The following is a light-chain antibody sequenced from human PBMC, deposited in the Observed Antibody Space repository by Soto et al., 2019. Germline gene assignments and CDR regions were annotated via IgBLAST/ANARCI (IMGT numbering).Light chain of an antibody. CDR2: RNN. CDR1: SSNIGSNY. Sequence: QSVLTQPPSASGTPGQRVTISCSGSSSNIGSNYVYWYQQLPGTAPKLLIYRNNQRPSGVPDRFSGSKSGTSASLAISGLRSGDEADYYCAAWDDSLSLVVFGGGTKLTVL. V-gene: IGLV1-47*01. J-gene: IGLJ2*01. CDR3: AAWDDSLSLVV.